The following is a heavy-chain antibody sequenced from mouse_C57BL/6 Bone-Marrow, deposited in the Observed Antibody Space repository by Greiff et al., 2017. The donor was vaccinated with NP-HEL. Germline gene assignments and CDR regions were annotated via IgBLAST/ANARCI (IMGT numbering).Heavy chain of an antibody. CDR1: GFTFSDYG. D-gene: IGHD4-1*01. Sequence: EVMLVESGGGLVQPGGSLKLSCAASGFTFSDYGMAWVRQAPRKGPEWVAFISNLAYSIYYADTVTGRFTISRENAKNTLYLEMSSLRSEDTAMYYCARRNWDGDYFDYWGQGTTLTVSS. J-gene: IGHJ2*01. CDR2: ISNLAYSI. CDR3: ARRNWDGDYFDY. V-gene: IGHV5-15*01.